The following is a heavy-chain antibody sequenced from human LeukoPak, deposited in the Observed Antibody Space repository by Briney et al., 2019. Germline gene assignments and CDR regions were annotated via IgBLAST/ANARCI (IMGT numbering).Heavy chain of an antibody. V-gene: IGHV3-74*01. CDR2: INSDGSST. CDR1: GFTFSSYW. D-gene: IGHD1-26*01. CDR3: ARDTGGSYYGARFDP. Sequence: GGSLRLSCAASGFTFSSYWMHWVRQAPGKGLVWVSRINSDGSSTSYADSVKGRFTISRDNAKNSLYLQMNSLRAEDTAVYYCARDTGGSYYGARFDPWGQGTLVTVSS. J-gene: IGHJ5*02.